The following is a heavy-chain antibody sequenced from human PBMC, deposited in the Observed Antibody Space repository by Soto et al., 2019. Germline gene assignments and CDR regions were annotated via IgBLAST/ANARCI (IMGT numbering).Heavy chain of an antibody. CDR2: ISGSGGST. D-gene: IGHD3-22*01. CDR3: AKDPRTYYYDSSGFMDV. J-gene: IGHJ6*02. Sequence: HPGGSLRLSCAASGFTFSSYAMSWVRQAPGKGLEWVSAISGSGGSTYYADSVKGRFTISRDNSKNTLYLQMNSLRAEDTAVYYCAKDPRTYYYDSSGFMDVWGQGTTVTVSS. V-gene: IGHV3-23*01. CDR1: GFTFSSYA.